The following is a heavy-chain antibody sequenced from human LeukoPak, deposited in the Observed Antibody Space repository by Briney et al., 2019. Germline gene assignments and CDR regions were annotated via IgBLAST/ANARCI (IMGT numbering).Heavy chain of an antibody. CDR3: ARNRHRNGMDV. J-gene: IGHJ6*02. CDR1: GGSISSGGYS. Sequence: SQTLSLTCAVSGGSISSGGYSWSWIRQPPGKGLEWIGYIYHSGSTYYNPSLKSRVTISVDRSKNQFSLKLSSVTAADTAVYYCARNRHRNGMDVWGQGTTVTVSS. V-gene: IGHV4-30-2*01. D-gene: IGHD1-14*01. CDR2: IYHSGST.